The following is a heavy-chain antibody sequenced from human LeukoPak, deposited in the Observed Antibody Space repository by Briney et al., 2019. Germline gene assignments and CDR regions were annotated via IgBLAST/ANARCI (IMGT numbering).Heavy chain of an antibody. CDR1: GFTFDDYA. CDR2: ISWNSGSI. V-gene: IGHV3-9*01. D-gene: IGHD2-2*01. Sequence: PGGSLRLSCAASGFTFDDYAMHWVRQAPGKGLEWVSGISWNSGSIGYADSVKGRFTISRDNAKNSLYLQMNSLRAEDTALYYCAKDIRHCSSTSYPTLDAFDIWGQGTMVTVSS. CDR3: AKDIRHCSSTSYPTLDAFDI. J-gene: IGHJ3*02.